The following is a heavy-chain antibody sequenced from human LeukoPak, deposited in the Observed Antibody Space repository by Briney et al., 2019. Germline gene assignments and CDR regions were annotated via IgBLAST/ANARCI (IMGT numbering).Heavy chain of an antibody. V-gene: IGHV1-69*05. CDR3: ARTPQHSYYYYNMDV. CDR2: IIPIFGTA. D-gene: IGHD5-18*01. Sequence: SVKVSCKASGGTFSTYAITWVRQAPGQGLEWMGGIIPIFGTANYAQKFQDRVAITTDASTSTVYMELTSLRSEDTAVYYCARTPQHSYYYYNMDVWGKGTTVTVAS. CDR1: GGTFSTYA. J-gene: IGHJ6*03.